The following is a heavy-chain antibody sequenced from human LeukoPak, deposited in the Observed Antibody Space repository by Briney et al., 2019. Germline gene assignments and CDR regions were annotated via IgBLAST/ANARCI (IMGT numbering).Heavy chain of an antibody. D-gene: IGHD3-22*01. J-gene: IGHJ4*02. CDR3: AKDQSGYYRPFDY. Sequence: GGSLRLSCASSGFTFSGYAMSWVRQAPCRGLEWVSAISGSGSNTYYADSVKGRFTISRDNSRNTLYLQMNSLGAEDSAVYYCAKDQSGYYRPFDYWGQGTLVTVSS. CDR1: GFTFSGYA. CDR2: ISGSGSNT. V-gene: IGHV3-23*01.